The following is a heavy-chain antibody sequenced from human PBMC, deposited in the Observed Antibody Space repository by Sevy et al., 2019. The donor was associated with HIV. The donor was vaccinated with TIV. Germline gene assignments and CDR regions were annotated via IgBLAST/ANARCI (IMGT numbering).Heavy chain of an antibody. CDR2: IYYSGST. Sequence: SETLSLTCTVSGGSISSYYWSWIRRPPGKGLEWIGYIYYSGSTNYNPSLKSRVTISVDTSKNQFSLKLSSVTAADTAMYYCARIPTTYYYDSSGYYPPQGWFDPWGQGTLVTVSS. D-gene: IGHD3-22*01. J-gene: IGHJ5*02. V-gene: IGHV4-59*01. CDR1: GGSISSYY. CDR3: ARIPTTYYYDSSGYYPPQGWFDP.